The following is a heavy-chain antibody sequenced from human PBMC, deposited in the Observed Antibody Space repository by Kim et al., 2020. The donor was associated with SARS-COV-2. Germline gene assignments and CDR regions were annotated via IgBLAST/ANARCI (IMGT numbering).Heavy chain of an antibody. Sequence: NPALKSRGTRQVDTPKNRFSLKLSAVTAADTAVYYCARGGGYSYGAIDYWGQGTLVTVSS. J-gene: IGHJ4*02. V-gene: IGHV4-34*01. D-gene: IGHD5-18*01. CDR3: ARGGGYSYGAIDY.